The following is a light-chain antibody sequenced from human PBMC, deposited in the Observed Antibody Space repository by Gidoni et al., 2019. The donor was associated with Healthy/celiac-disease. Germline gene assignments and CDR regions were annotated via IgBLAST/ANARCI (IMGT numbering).Light chain of an antibody. Sequence: DIQMTQSPSSLSASVGDRVTITCRASHSISSNLNWYQQKPGKAPKLLIYAASSLQSGVPSRFSGSGSGTDFTLTISSLQPEDFATYYCQQSYSTPLYSFGQGTKLEIK. CDR1: HSISSN. V-gene: IGKV1-39*01. CDR2: AAS. J-gene: IGKJ2*03. CDR3: QQSYSTPLYS.